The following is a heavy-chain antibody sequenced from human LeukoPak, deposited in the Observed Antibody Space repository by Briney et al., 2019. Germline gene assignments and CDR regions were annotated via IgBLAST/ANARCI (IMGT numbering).Heavy chain of an antibody. V-gene: IGHV1-2*02. CDR2: INPNNGAT. J-gene: IGHJ4*02. Sequence: GASVKVSCKASGYTFTNYAMNWVRQAPGQGLEWMGWINPNNGATKYAQKFQGRVTMTRDASISTAYMELSRLRSDDTAVYYCATWTTESYYDNNGYSPPFDYWGQGTLITVSS. D-gene: IGHD3-22*01. CDR3: ATWTTESYYDNNGYSPPFDY. CDR1: GYTFTNYA.